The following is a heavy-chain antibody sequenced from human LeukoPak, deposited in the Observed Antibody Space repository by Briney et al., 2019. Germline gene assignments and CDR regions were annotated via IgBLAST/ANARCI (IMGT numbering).Heavy chain of an antibody. J-gene: IGHJ5*02. CDR2: INHSGST. D-gene: IGHD2-2*01. CDR3: ARGRKVVVPAARGYNWFDP. Sequence: SETLSLTCAVYGGSFSGYYWSWIRQPSGKGLEWIGEINHSGSTNYNPSLKSRVTISVDTSKNQFSLKLSSVTAADTAVYYCARGRKVVVPAARGYNWFDPWGQGTLVTVSS. V-gene: IGHV4-34*01. CDR1: GGSFSGYY.